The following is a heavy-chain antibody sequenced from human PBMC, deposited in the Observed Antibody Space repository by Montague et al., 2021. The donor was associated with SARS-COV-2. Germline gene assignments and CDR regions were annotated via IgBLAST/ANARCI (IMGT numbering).Heavy chain of an antibody. V-gene: IGHV6-1*01. D-gene: IGHD2-8*02. Sequence: CAISGDSVSGKIAAWNWIRQSPSRGLEWLGRTKYTSTRYETYAVSVQSRITITADTSKNQFSLHLNSVTPEDTAVYYCARDLYWAFDAWGLGTTVTVSA. J-gene: IGHJ3*01. CDR3: ARDLYWAFDA. CDR1: GDSVSGKIAA. CDR2: TKYTSTRYE.